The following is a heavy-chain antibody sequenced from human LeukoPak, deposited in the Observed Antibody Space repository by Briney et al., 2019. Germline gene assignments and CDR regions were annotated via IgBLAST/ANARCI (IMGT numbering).Heavy chain of an antibody. CDR3: AKSGGVRFDP. CDR2: ISTSSSYI. Sequence: GGSLRLSCAASGFTFNRYSMNWVRQAPGKGLAWVSSISTSSSYIYYADSVKGRFTISRDNARNSLYLQMNSLRAEDTAVYYCAKSGGVRFDPWGQGTLVTVSS. V-gene: IGHV3-21*01. D-gene: IGHD3-16*01. CDR1: GFTFNRYS. J-gene: IGHJ5*02.